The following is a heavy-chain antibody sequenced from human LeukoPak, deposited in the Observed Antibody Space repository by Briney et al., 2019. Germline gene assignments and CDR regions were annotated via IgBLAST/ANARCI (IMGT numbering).Heavy chain of an antibody. CDR2: IIPTFGTA. J-gene: IGHJ6*02. Sequence: GSSVKVSCKASGGTFISYAISWVRQAPGQGLEWMGGIIPTFGTANYAQKFQGRVTITADESTSTAYMELSSLRSEDTAVYYCARARHGSWYPYYYGMDVWGQGTTVTVSS. V-gene: IGHV1-69*01. CDR3: ARARHGSWYPYYYGMDV. CDR1: GGTFISYA. D-gene: IGHD6-13*01.